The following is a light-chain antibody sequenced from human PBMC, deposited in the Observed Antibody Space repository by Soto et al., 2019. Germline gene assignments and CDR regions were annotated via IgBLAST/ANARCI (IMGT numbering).Light chain of an antibody. CDR3: QQYDNSPTT. V-gene: IGKV3-15*01. Sequence: ASQSVRSNLSCQEQNAIQSPSLVLDGPLTRATGLPARFRGSGSGTEFTLTISSLQSEDFAVYYCQQYDNSPTTFGQGTKVDIK. CDR1: QSVRSN. CDR2: GPL. J-gene: IGKJ1*01.